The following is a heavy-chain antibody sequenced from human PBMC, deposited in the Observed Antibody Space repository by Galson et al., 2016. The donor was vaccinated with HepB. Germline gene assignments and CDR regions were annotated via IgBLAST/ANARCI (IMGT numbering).Heavy chain of an antibody. V-gene: IGHV2-70*01. Sequence: PALVKPTQTLTLTCTVSGFSLSNARMGVSWIRQPPGKALEWLALIDWDDDKYYRTSLKTRLTISKDTSKNQVVLTMTNMDPVDTATYYCARSPYYYDSSSYSQRGFDCWGQGTLVTVSS. CDR3: ARSPYYYDSSSYSQRGFDC. CDR1: GFSLSNARMG. J-gene: IGHJ4*02. D-gene: IGHD3-22*01. CDR2: IDWDDDK.